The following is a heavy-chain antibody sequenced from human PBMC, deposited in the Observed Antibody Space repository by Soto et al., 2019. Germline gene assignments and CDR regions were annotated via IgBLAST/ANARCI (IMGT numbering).Heavy chain of an antibody. CDR2: ISYSGRT. Sequence: SETLSLTCTVSGASIITDNYFWVWIRQSPRGGLELIGSISYSGRTYDNPSLQSRVTISIDASKNQFSLKLTSVTTADTAVYYCARRRASDYGGNHHPYYFDRWGQGALVTVSS. CDR1: GASIITDNYF. CDR3: ARRRASDYGGNHHPYYFDR. J-gene: IGHJ4*02. V-gene: IGHV4-39*01. D-gene: IGHD4-17*01.